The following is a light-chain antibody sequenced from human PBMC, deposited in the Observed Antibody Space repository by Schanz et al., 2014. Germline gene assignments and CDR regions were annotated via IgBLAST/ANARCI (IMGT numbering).Light chain of an antibody. V-gene: IGKV3-15*01. CDR2: GAS. Sequence: EIVMTQSPATLSVSPGERATLSCRASQSVSSNLAWYQQKPGQAPRLLIYGASTRATGIPARFSGSGSGTDFTLTISSLQPEDFATYYCQQFNNYPQLTFGGGTKVEIK. J-gene: IGKJ4*01. CDR3: QQFNNYPQLT. CDR1: QSVSSN.